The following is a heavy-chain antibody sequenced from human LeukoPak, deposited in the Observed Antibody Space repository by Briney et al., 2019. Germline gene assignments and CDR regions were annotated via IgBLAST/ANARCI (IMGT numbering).Heavy chain of an antibody. CDR1: GFTFSTYG. CDR2: IWSDGSHK. J-gene: IGHJ4*02. CDR3: ARAVGPYDF. V-gene: IGHV3-33*01. D-gene: IGHD3-10*01. Sequence: GRSLPVSCAASGFTFSTYGIHWVRQAPGKRLEWVAVIWSDGSHKYYADSVKARFTISRDNSKNTLYLQMNSLRAEDTAVYYCARAVGPYDFWGQGPLVIV.